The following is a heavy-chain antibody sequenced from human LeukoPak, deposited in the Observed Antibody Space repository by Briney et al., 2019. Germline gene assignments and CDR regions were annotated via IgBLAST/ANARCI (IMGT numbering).Heavy chain of an antibody. D-gene: IGHD2-8*01. CDR2: LSRGGGTT. Sequence: WGSLRLSCTGSGFNFNMFAMNWVRQAPGQGLEWVSGLSRGGGTTNYADSVKGRFTISRDKSKNMVFLQMNSLRPEDTAVYYCAKEQRIRHCSEGVCMEGYYFDYWSQGSLVTVSS. J-gene: IGHJ4*02. V-gene: IGHV3-23*01. CDR3: AKEQRIRHCSEGVCMEGYYFDY. CDR1: GFNFNMFA.